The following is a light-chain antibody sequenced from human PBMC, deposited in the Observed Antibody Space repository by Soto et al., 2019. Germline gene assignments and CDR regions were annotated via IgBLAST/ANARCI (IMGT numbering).Light chain of an antibody. CDR1: SSDVGRYNY. CDR2: DVN. V-gene: IGLV2-14*03. Sequence: QSALTQPASVSGSPGQSITISCTGTSSDVGRYNYVSWYQQHPGKAPKVMIYDVNNRPSGVSNRFSGSKSGNTASLTISRLQAEDEAHYYCSSYTSSSTPFVFGTGTKVTVL. CDR3: SSYTSSSTPFV. J-gene: IGLJ1*01.